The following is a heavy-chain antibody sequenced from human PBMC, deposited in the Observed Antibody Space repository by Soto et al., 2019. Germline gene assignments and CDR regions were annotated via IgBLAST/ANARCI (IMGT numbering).Heavy chain of an antibody. Sequence: EVQLVESGGGLVKPGGSMRLSCAASGFTFSSYSMNWVRQAPGKGLEWVSSISSSSSYIYYADSVKGRFTISRDNAKHSLYPQMNSLRAEDTAVYYCAREVSKYSGYDFDYWGQGTLVTVSS. CDR1: GFTFSSYS. J-gene: IGHJ4*02. CDR3: AREVSKYSGYDFDY. CDR2: ISSSSSYI. V-gene: IGHV3-21*01. D-gene: IGHD5-12*01.